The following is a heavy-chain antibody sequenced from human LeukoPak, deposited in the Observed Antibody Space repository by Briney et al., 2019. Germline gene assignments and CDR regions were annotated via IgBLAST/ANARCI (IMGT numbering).Heavy chain of an antibody. Sequence: ASVKVSCKVSGYTLTELSMHWVRQAPGQGLEWMGRINPNSGGTNYAQKFQGRVTMTRDTSISTAYMELSRLRSDDTAVYYCARDNYDSSGYYFRRLDYWGQGTLVTVSS. V-gene: IGHV1-2*06. CDR2: INPNSGGT. D-gene: IGHD3-22*01. CDR1: GYTLTELS. CDR3: ARDNYDSSGYYFRRLDY. J-gene: IGHJ4*02.